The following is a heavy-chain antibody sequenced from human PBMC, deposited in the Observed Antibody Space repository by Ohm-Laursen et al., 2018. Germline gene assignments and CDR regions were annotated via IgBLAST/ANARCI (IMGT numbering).Heavy chain of an antibody. Sequence: SQTLSLTCAVSGYSISSGYFWGWIRQPPGKGLEWIGTIYHSGSTYYNPSLKSRVTISVDTSKNQLSLKLSSVTAADTALYYCARGLWWFDPWGQGTLVTVSS. V-gene: IGHV4-38-2*01. CDR1: GYSISSGYF. CDR2: IYHSGST. J-gene: IGHJ5*02. CDR3: ARGLWWFDP.